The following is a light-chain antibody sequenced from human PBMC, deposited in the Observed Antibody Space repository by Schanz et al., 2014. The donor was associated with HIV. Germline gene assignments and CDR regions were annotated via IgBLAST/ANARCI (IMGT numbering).Light chain of an antibody. CDR2: DVT. CDR3: SSYEGIHNWV. CDR1: SSDVGGYDF. Sequence: QSVLTQPASVSGSPGQSITISCTGTSSDVGGYDFVSWYQQHPGKAPKLMIYDVTNRPSGVSNRFSGSKSGNTASLTISGLQAEDEADYYCSSYEGIHNWVFGGGTKLTVL. J-gene: IGLJ3*02. V-gene: IGLV2-14*03.